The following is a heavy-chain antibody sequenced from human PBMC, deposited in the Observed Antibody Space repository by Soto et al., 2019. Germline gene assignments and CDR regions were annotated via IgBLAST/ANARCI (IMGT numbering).Heavy chain of an antibody. Sequence: GGSLRLSCAASGFTFSSYAMSWVRQAPGKGLEWVSAISGSGGSTYYADSVKGRFTISRDNSKNTLYLQMNSLRAEDTAVYYCAKEKTYYDFWSVDYYYYMDVWGKGTTVTVSS. V-gene: IGHV3-23*01. CDR1: GFTFSSYA. J-gene: IGHJ6*03. D-gene: IGHD3-3*01. CDR2: ISGSGGST. CDR3: AKEKTYYDFWSVDYYYYMDV.